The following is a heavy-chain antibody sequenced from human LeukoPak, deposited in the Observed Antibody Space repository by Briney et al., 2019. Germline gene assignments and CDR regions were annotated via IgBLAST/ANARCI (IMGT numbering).Heavy chain of an antibody. CDR1: GFTFSNSA. D-gene: IGHD3-16*01. CDR2: VSASGHYT. V-gene: IGHV3-23*01. Sequence: GGSLRLSCEGSGFTFSNSAMGWVRQAPGKGLEWVSGVSASGHYTYYADSAKGRFTISRDNSKNTLYLQMNSLRAEDTALYYCAKDGSWGDYYFYFYIDAWGKGTTVTVSS. J-gene: IGHJ6*03. CDR3: AKDGSWGDYYFYFYIDA.